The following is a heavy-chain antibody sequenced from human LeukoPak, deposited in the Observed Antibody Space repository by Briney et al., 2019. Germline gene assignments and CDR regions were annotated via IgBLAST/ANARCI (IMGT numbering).Heavy chain of an antibody. Sequence: PGGSLRLSCAASGFTFSYYGMHWVRQAPGKGLEWVAVIWYDGSDKYYADSVKGRFTISRDNSKNTLYLQMNSLRAEDTAVYYCASLSSTSAHRYYYYGMDVWGQGTTVTVSS. J-gene: IGHJ6*02. CDR1: GFTFSYYG. CDR3: ASLSSTSAHRYYYYGMDV. V-gene: IGHV3-33*01. D-gene: IGHD2-2*01. CDR2: IWYDGSDK.